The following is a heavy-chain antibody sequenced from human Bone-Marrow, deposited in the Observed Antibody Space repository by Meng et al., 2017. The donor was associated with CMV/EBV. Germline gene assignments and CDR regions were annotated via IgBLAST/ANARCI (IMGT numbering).Heavy chain of an antibody. Sequence: GESLKISCAASGFTFSNYAVSWVRQAPGKGLEWVSVISGSGGSTYYADSVKGRFTISRDNSKNTLYLQMNSLRAEDTAVYYCAKDKQLASFDYWGQGTLVTVSS. CDR3: AKDKQLASFDY. J-gene: IGHJ4*02. CDR1: GFTFSNYA. V-gene: IGHV3-23*01. CDR2: ISGSGGST. D-gene: IGHD6-13*01.